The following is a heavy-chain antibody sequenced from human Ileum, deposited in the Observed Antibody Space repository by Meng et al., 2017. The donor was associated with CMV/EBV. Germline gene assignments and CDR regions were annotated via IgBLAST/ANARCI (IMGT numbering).Heavy chain of an antibody. V-gene: IGHV3-30-3*01. CDR1: LTFSSYA. CDR3: ARGGSGSYYPLGYFDY. D-gene: IGHD1-26*01. CDR2: ISYDGSNK. J-gene: IGHJ4*02. Sequence: LTFSSYAMHGVRQAPGKGLEWVAVISYDGSNKYYADSVKGRFTISRDNSKNTLYLQMNSLRAEDTAVYYCARGGSGSYYPLGYFDYWGQGTLVTVSS.